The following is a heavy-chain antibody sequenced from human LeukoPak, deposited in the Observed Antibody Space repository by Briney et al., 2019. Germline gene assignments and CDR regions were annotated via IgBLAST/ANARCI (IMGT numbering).Heavy chain of an antibody. V-gene: IGHV1-69*04. D-gene: IGHD6-13*01. Sequence: SVKVSCKASGGTFSSYAISWVRQAPGQGLEWMGRIIPILGIANYAQRFQGRVTITADKSTSTAYMELSSLRSEDTAVYYGASGGSSSWGSWGQGTLVTVSS. CDR3: ASGGSSSWGS. CDR1: GGTFSSYA. CDR2: IIPILGIA. J-gene: IGHJ5*02.